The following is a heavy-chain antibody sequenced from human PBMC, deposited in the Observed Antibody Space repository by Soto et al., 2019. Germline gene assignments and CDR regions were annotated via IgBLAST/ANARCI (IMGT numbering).Heavy chain of an antibody. CDR3: AKHALGVMITFGLPPRFAP. D-gene: IGHD3-16*01. V-gene: IGHV3-23*01. CDR1: GFTFSSYA. Sequence: GGSLRLSCAASGFTFSSYAMSWVRQAPGKGLDWVSAISGSGGSTYYADSVKGRFTISRDNSKNTLYLQMNSLRAEDTAVYYCAKHALGVMITFGLPPRFAPWGQGTLVTVSS. CDR2: ISGSGGST. J-gene: IGHJ5*02.